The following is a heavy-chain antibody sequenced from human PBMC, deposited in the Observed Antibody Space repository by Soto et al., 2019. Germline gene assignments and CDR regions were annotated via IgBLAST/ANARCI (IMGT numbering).Heavy chain of an antibody. CDR1: GFTFSSYA. CDR3: AKDFFTYYDFWSGYGLGAYAFDI. D-gene: IGHD3-3*01. V-gene: IGHV3-23*01. CDR2: ISGSGGST. J-gene: IGHJ3*02. Sequence: GGSLRLSCAASGFTFSSYAMSWVRQAPGKGLEWVSAISGSGGSTYYADSVKGRFTISRDNSKNTLYLQMNSLRAEDTAVYYCAKDFFTYYDFWSGYGLGAYAFDIWGQGTMVTVSS.